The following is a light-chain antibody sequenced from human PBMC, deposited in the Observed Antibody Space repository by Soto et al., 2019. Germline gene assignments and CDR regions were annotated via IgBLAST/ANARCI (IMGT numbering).Light chain of an antibody. CDR1: SSDVGGYNY. Sequence: QSALTQPASVSGSPGQSITISCTGTSSDVGGYNYVSWYQQQSGKAPNLMIHEVSNRPSGVPNRFSGSKSGNTASLTISGLQAEDEADYYCSSYTSSRAYVFGIGTKVTVL. CDR2: EVS. CDR3: SSYTSSRAYV. V-gene: IGLV2-14*01. J-gene: IGLJ1*01.